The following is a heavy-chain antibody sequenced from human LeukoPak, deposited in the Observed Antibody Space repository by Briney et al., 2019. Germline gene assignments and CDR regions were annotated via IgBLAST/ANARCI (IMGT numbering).Heavy chain of an antibody. V-gene: IGHV3-30-3*01. D-gene: IGHD3-10*01. Sequence: GRSLRLSCAASGFTFNTYALHWIRQAPGKGLEWVAAITSDGSKKYYADSVKGRFTISRDNPKNTLYLQMNSLRADDTAVYFCARTSLRYFGSGSYSLDVFDIWGQGTMVTVSS. CDR3: ARTSLRYFGSGSYSLDVFDI. CDR2: ITSDGSKK. CDR1: GFTFNTYA. J-gene: IGHJ3*02.